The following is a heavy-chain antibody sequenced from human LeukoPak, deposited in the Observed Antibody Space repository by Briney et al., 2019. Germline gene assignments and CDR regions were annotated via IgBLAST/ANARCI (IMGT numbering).Heavy chain of an antibody. CDR3: AKRGNPTVGHHYLDV. Sequence: PGGYLRLSCAASGFTFSSYDMSWVRQAPGKGLEWVSSITTSGGSTFYADSVMGRLAISRDNSRNTLYLQMNSLSAKDTAIYYCAKRGNPTVGHHYLDVWGKGTTVSVSS. CDR2: ITTSGGST. J-gene: IGHJ6*03. CDR1: GFTFSSYD. V-gene: IGHV3-23*01. D-gene: IGHD1-1*01.